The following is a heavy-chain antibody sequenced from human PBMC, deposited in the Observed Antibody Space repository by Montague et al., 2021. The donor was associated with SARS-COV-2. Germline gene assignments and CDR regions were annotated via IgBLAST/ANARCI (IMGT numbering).Heavy chain of an antibody. Sequence: SETLSLTCAVYGGSFSGYYWSWICQPPGKGLEWIGETNHSGSTNXXPSLKSRVTITVDTSKNQFSLKLSSATATDTAVYYCARARQVVVVSALGIGAYYYYYYFDVWGKGTTVTVSS. J-gene: IGHJ6*03. CDR2: TNHSGST. CDR3: ARARQVVVVSALGIGAYYYYYYFDV. D-gene: IGHD2-2*01. CDR1: GGSFSGYY. V-gene: IGHV4-34*01.